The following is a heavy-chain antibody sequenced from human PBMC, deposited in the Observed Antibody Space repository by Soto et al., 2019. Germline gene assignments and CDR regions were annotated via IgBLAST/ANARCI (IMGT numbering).Heavy chain of an antibody. CDR1: GFIFENFG. Sequence: GSLRLSCAASGFIFENFGLSWVRQAPGKGLEWISSISGSGFKKYYADSVKGRFTISRDNSKSTVYLELNNLSAEDTAVYHCAKNQGVELVPLATVDWFDPWGQGSVVTVSS. J-gene: IGHJ5*02. V-gene: IGHV3-23*01. CDR2: ISGSGFKK. D-gene: IGHD1-26*01. CDR3: AKNQGVELVPLATVDWFDP.